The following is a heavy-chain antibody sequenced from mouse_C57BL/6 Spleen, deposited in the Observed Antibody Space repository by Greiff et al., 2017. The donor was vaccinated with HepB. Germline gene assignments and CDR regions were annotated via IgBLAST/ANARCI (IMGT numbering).Heavy chain of an antibody. CDR1: GYSFTGYF. V-gene: IGHV1-20*01. J-gene: IGHJ4*01. CDR2: INPYNGDT. Sequence: EVQLQQSGPELVKPGDSVKISCKASGYSFTGYFMNWVMQSHGKSLEWIGRINPYNGDTFYNQKFKGKATLTVDKSSSTAHMELRSLTSEDSAVYYCARGGSYLYYDPSMDYWGQGTSVTVSS. D-gene: IGHD2-4*01. CDR3: ARGGSYLYYDPSMDY.